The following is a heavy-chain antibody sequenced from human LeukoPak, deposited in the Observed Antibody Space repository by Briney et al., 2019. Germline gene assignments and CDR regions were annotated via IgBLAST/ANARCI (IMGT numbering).Heavy chain of an antibody. CDR1: GFTFSGSA. D-gene: IGHD3-22*01. CDR3: TRHETDYYDSSCNDY. V-gene: IGHV3-73*01. Sequence: GGSLRLSCAASGFTFSGSAMHWVRQASGKGLEWVGRIRSKANSYATAYAASVKGRFTISRDDSKNTAYLQMNSLKTEDTAVYYCTRHETDYYDSSCNDYWGQGTLVTVSS. CDR2: IRSKANSYAT. J-gene: IGHJ4*02.